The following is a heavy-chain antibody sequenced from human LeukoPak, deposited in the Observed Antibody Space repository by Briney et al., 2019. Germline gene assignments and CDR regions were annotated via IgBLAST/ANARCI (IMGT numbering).Heavy chain of an antibody. V-gene: IGHV4-39*01. J-gene: IGHJ5*02. Sequence: SETLSLTCTVSGGSISSSSYYWGWIRQPPGKGLEWIGSIYHSGSTYYNPSLKSRVTISVDTSKNQFSLKLSSVTAADTAVYYCARLGYYDSSGYYHDNWFDPWGQGTLVTVSS. CDR3: ARLGYYDSSGYYHDNWFDP. CDR2: IYHSGST. CDR1: GGSISSSSYY. D-gene: IGHD3-22*01.